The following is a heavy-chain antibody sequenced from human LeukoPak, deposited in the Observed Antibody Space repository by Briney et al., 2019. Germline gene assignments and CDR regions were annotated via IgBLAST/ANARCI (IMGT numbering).Heavy chain of an antibody. V-gene: IGHV3-21*01. CDR1: GFTFSDYS. Sequence: PGGSLRLSCAASGFTFSDYSMHWVRQAPGKGLEWVSSISSGSTYKYSAVSLKGRFTISRDNAKSSLYLQMNSLRAEDSAVYYCTRGPTLIGVAGTWPLDYWGQGTLVTVSS. D-gene: IGHD6-19*01. CDR3: TRGPTLIGVAGTWPLDY. J-gene: IGHJ4*02. CDR2: ISSGSTYK.